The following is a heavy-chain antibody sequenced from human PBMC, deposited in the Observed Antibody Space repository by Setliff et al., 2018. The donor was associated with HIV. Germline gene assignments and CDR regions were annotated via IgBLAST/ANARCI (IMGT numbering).Heavy chain of an antibody. J-gene: IGHJ4*02. V-gene: IGHV4-39*07. Sequence: SETLSLTCAVSGASITTNSYYWGWIRQTPEKGLEWIGDFYYSGSAYYSPSLKSRVTISVDTSKNQFSLKLSSVTAADTAVYYCARGEFYCGTDCYWSSFDYWGQGILVTVSS. D-gene: IGHD2-21*02. CDR3: ARGEFYCGTDCYWSSFDY. CDR1: GASITTNSYY. CDR2: FYYSGSA.